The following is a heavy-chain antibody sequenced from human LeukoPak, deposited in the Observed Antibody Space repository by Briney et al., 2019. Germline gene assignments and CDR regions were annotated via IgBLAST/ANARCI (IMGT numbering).Heavy chain of an antibody. Sequence: PGGSLRLSCAASGFTFDDYAMHWVRQAPGKGLEWVSGINWNSGSIGYADSVKGRFTISRDNAKNSLYLQMNSLRAEDTAFYYCAKDTYYDILTGSVWFDPWGQGTLVTVSS. V-gene: IGHV3-9*01. CDR3: AKDTYYDILTGSVWFDP. D-gene: IGHD3-9*01. CDR2: INWNSGSI. J-gene: IGHJ5*02. CDR1: GFTFDDYA.